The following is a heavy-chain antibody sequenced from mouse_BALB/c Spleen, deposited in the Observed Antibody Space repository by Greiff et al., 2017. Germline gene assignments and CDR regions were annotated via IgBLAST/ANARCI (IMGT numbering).Heavy chain of an antibody. CDR3: TAGDWYFDV. V-gene: IGHV1S81*02. CDR2: INPSNGGT. CDR1: GYTFTSYY. J-gene: IGHJ1*01. D-gene: IGHD1-2*01. Sequence: QVQLQQPGAELVKPGASVKLSCKASGYTFTSYYMYWVKQRPGQGLEWIGGINPSNGGTNFNEKFKSKATLTVDKSSSTADMQLSSLTSEDSAVYYCTAGDWYFDVWGAGTTVTVSS.